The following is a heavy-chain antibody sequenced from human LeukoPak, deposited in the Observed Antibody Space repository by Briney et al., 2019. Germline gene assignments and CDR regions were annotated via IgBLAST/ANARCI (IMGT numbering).Heavy chain of an antibody. CDR1: GYTFTSYG. CDR2: ISAYNGNT. Sequence: ASVKVSCKASGYTFTSYGISWVRQAPGQGLEWMGWISAYNGNTNYAQKLQGRVTMTTDTSTSTAYMELRSLRSDDTAVYYCASALGVYDSSGYFDYWGQGTLVTVSS. D-gene: IGHD3-22*01. V-gene: IGHV1-18*01. CDR3: ASALGVYDSSGYFDY. J-gene: IGHJ4*02.